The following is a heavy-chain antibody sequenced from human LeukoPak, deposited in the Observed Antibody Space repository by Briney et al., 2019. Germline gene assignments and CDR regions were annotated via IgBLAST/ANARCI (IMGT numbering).Heavy chain of an antibody. CDR1: GGSISTTSSSYY. J-gene: IGHJ4*02. CDR2: IHYSGST. D-gene: IGHD6-13*01. Sequence: PSETLSLTCTVSGGSISTTSSSYYWAWIRQPPGKALEWIGSIHYSGSTYYNPSLKSRVTISIDTSKNHFSLRLNSATAADTAVYYCARHMEGGSSSWTSWDYWGQGTLVTVSS. V-gene: IGHV4-39*01. CDR3: ARHMEGGSSSWTSWDY.